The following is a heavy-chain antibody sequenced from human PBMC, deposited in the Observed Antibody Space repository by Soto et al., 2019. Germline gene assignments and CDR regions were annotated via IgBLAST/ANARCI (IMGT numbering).Heavy chain of an antibody. CDR2: TTQDGSGR. CDR1: GLKVSSW. CDR3: ASLDTAVIKTGGY. Sequence: EVQLVESGGGLVQPGGSLRLSCAASGLKVSSWMSCVRQAPGKGLEWVAMTTQDGSGRHYLDSLKGRFTISRDSAKNSMYLQMNSLTVEDTAMYYCASLDTAVIKTGGYWGQGTQVTVSS. J-gene: IGHJ4*02. D-gene: IGHD5-18*01. V-gene: IGHV3-7*01.